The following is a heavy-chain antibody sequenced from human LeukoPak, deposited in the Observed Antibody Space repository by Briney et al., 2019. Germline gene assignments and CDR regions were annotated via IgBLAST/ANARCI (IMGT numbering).Heavy chain of an antibody. Sequence: GGSLRLSCAASGFTFSSYGMHWVRQAPGKGLEWVAFIRYDGSNKYYADSVKGRFTISRDNSKNTLYLQMNSLRAEDTAVYYCAKDPYNWNDDDAFDIWGQGTTVTVSS. CDR3: AKDPYNWNDDDAFDI. CDR2: IRYDGSNK. D-gene: IGHD1-20*01. V-gene: IGHV3-30*02. CDR1: GFTFSSYG. J-gene: IGHJ3*02.